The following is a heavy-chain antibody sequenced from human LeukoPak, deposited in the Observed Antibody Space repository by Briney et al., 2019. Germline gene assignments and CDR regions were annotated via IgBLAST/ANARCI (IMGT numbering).Heavy chain of an antibody. CDR3: ARGAFPYYYDSSGYQIWFDP. Sequence: ASVKVSCKASGYTFTSYDINWVRQATGQGLEWMGWMNPNSGNTGYAQKFQGRVTMTRNTSISTAYMELGSLRSEDTAVYYCARGAFPYYYDSSGYQIWFDPWGQGTLVTVSS. CDR2: MNPNSGNT. D-gene: IGHD3-22*01. V-gene: IGHV1-8*01. J-gene: IGHJ5*02. CDR1: GYTFTSYD.